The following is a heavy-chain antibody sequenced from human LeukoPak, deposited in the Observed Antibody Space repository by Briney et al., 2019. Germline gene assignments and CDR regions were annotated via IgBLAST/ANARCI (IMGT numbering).Heavy chain of an antibody. CDR3: ATMTTVTMYSYYFDS. Sequence: SETLSLTCTVSGDSIDDSYWSWIRQSPEKGLEWIGYISYSGSTNYNPSLKSRVTISFDTSKNQFSLRLTSVTAADTAVYSCATMTTVTMYSYYFDSWGQGTLVTVSS. CDR1: GDSIDDSY. V-gene: IGHV4-59*01. D-gene: IGHD4-11*01. J-gene: IGHJ4*02. CDR2: ISYSGST.